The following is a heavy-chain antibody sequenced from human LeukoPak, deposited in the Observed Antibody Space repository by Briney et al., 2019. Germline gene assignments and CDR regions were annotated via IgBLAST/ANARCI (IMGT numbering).Heavy chain of an antibody. CDR3: ARDRAESGSTFDY. CDR1: GGSITRGGYY. Sequence: EPSETLSLTCTVSGGSITRGGYYWSWIRQHPGKGLEGIGYIYYTGITYYNPSLQSRVNISVDTSYNLFSLKLTSVTAADTAVYYCARDRAESGSTFDYWGQGILVTVSS. V-gene: IGHV4-31*03. J-gene: IGHJ4*02. CDR2: IYYTGIT. D-gene: IGHD3-22*01.